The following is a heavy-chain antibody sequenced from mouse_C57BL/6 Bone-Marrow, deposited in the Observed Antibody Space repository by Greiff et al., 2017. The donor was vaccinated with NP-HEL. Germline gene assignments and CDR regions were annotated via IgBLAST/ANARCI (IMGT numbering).Heavy chain of an antibody. CDR3: ARYDYDGGAMDY. V-gene: IGHV3-6*01. Sequence: VQLQQSGPGLVKPSQSLSLTCSVTGYSITSGYYWNWIRQFPGNKLEWMGYISYDGSNNYNPSLKNRISITRDTSKNQFFLKLNSVTTEDTATYYCARYDYDGGAMDYWGQGTSVTVSS. CDR2: ISYDGSN. CDR1: GYSITSGYY. D-gene: IGHD2-4*01. J-gene: IGHJ4*01.